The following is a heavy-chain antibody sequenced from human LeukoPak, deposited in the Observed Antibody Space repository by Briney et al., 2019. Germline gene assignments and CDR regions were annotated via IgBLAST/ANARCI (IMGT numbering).Heavy chain of an antibody. J-gene: IGHJ4*02. V-gene: IGHV1-69*04. CDR1: GGTFSSYA. CDR2: IIPILGIA. CDR3: ARGIGGSGDY. D-gene: IGHD3-10*01. Sequence: ASVKVSCKASGGTFSSYAISWVRQAPGQGLEWMGRIIPILGIANYAQKFRGRVTITADKSTSTAYMELSSLRSEDTAVYYCARGIGGSGDYWGQGTLVTVSS.